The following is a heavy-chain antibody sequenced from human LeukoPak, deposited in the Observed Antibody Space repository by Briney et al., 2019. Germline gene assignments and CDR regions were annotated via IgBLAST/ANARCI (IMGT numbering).Heavy chain of an antibody. J-gene: IGHJ4*02. V-gene: IGHV1-2*02. CDR3: ARGGGIAAAGIIY. D-gene: IGHD6-13*01. Sequence: ASVKVSCKASGYTFTGYYMHWVRQAPGQGLEWMGWINPNSGGTNYAQKFQGGVTMTRDTSISTAYMELSRLRSDDTAVYYCARGGGIAAAGIIYWGQGTLVTVSS. CDR2: INPNSGGT. CDR1: GYTFTGYY.